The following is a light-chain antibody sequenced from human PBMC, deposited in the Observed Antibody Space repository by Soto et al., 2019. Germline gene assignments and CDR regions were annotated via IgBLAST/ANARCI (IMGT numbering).Light chain of an antibody. CDR1: QSLRSNY. V-gene: IGKV3-20*01. Sequence: TVLTQSPGTLSLSPGERATLSCRASQSLRSNYIAWYQQKPGQAPRLLIYGASSRAAGMPDWFTGSGSGADYILTINNLEPEDSAVYYCQQYCSSPRTFGRGTKVEI. CDR2: GAS. J-gene: IGKJ4*01. CDR3: QQYCSSPRT.